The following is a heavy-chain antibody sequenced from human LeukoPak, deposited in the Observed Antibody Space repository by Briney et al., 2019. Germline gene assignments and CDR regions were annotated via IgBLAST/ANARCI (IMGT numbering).Heavy chain of an antibody. D-gene: IGHD6-13*01. CDR3: ATGEQLVRCFDY. Sequence: ASVKVSCKVSGYTLTELSMHWVRQAPGKGLEWMGGFDPEDGETIYAQKFQGRVTMTEDTSTDTAYMELSSLRSEDTAVYYCATGEQLVRCFDYWGQGTLVTISS. J-gene: IGHJ4*02. CDR1: GYTLTELS. CDR2: FDPEDGET. V-gene: IGHV1-24*01.